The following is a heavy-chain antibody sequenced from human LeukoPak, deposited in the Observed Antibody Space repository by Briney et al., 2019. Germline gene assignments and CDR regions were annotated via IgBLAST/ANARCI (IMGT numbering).Heavy chain of an antibody. CDR3: ARDRWRDAFDI. D-gene: IGHD4-23*01. CDR1: GFTFSSYA. J-gene: IGHJ3*02. CDR2: ISYDGSNK. Sequence: GGFLRLSCAASGFTFSSYAMHWVRQAPGKGLEWVAVISYDGSNKYYADSVKGRFTISRDNSKNTLYLRMNSLRAEDTAVYYCARDRWRDAFDIWGQGTMVTVSS. V-gene: IGHV3-30-3*01.